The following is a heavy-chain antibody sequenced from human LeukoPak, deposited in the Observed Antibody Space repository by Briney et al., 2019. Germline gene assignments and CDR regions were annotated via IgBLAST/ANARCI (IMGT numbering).Heavy chain of an antibody. CDR3: VRGGTDYGNFDY. J-gene: IGHJ4*02. CDR1: GFTVKTNW. Sequence: GGYLSLSCAASGFTVKTNWMVWVRPGPGKGRVWGTRTNTDETSSTHTDTVKGRFTISRDNPKTALYLPMNSLRAEDAAVYYCVRGGTDYGNFDYWGQRAPVTVSS. D-gene: IGHD4/OR15-4a*01. CDR2: TNTDETSS. V-gene: IGHV3-74*03.